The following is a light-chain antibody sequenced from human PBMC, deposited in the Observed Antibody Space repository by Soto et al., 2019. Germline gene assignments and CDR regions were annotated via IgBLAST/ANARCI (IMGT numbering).Light chain of an antibody. J-gene: IGKJ2*01. CDR2: WAS. CDR1: QSVLYSSNNKNY. V-gene: IGKV4-1*01. CDR3: QQYYSSPYT. Sequence: DIVMTQSPDSLAVSLGERATINCKSSQSVLYSSNNKNYLAWYQQKPGQPPKLLIYWASTRESGVPDRFSGSGSGKDFTLNISSLQAGDVAVYYCQQYYSSPYTFGQGTKLEIK.